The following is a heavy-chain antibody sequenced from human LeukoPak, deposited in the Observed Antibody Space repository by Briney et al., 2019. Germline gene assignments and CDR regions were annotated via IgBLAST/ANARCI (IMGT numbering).Heavy chain of an antibody. D-gene: IGHD3-16*01. CDR3: AKGWGRNTATDGD. Sequence: SVKVSCKASGGTFISYAISWVRQAPGQGLEWMGGIIPIFGTANYAQKFQGRVTITADESTSTAYMELSSLRSEDTAVYYCAKGWGRNTATDGDWGQGTLVTVSS. CDR1: GGTFISYA. J-gene: IGHJ4*02. CDR2: IIPIFGTA. V-gene: IGHV1-69*01.